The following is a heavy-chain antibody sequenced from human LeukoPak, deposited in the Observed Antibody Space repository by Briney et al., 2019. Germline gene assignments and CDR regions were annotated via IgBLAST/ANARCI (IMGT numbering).Heavy chain of an antibody. V-gene: IGHV3-48*04. CDR1: GFTFSIYW. CDR2: TSSSGSTI. CDR3: AREGQLVPRGYYYYYYMDV. D-gene: IGHD6-6*01. J-gene: IGHJ6*03. Sequence: PGGSLRLSCEASGFTFSIYWMTWVRQAPGKGLEWVSYTSSSGSTIYYADSVKGRFTISRDNAKNSLYLQMNSLRAEDTAVYYCAREGQLVPRGYYYYYYMDVWGKGTTVTVSS.